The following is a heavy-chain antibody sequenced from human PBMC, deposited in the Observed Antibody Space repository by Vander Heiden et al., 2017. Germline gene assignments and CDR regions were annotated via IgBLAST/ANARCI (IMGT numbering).Heavy chain of an antibody. Sequence: EVQLVESGGGLIQPGGSLRLSCAASGFTVSSNYMSWVRQAPGKGLEWVSVIYSGGSTYYADSVKGRFTISRDNSKNTLYLQMNSLRAEDTAVYYCARSAAPYLYGDYGIDYWGQGPLVTLSS. CDR3: ARSAAPYLYGDYGIDY. CDR2: IYSGGST. D-gene: IGHD4-17*01. CDR1: GFTVSSNY. V-gene: IGHV3-53*01. J-gene: IGHJ4*02.